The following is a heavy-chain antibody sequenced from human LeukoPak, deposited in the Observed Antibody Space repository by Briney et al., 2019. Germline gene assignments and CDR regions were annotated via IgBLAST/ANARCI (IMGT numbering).Heavy chain of an antibody. Sequence: GGSLRLSCAASGFTFSSYAMSWVRQSPGKGLAWDSAISGSGGSTYYADSVKGRFTISRDNSKNTLYLQMNSLRAEDTAVYYCAKVEMPTNWFDPWGQGTLVTVSS. V-gene: IGHV3-23*01. D-gene: IGHD5-24*01. CDR2: ISGSGGST. CDR3: AKVEMPTNWFDP. CDR1: GFTFSSYA. J-gene: IGHJ5*02.